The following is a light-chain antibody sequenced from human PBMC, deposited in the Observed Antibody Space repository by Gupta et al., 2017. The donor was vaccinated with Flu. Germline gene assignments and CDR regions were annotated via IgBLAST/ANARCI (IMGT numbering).Light chain of an antibody. J-gene: IGLJ1*01. V-gene: IGLV1-36*01. Sequence: QSALTQPPSVSEAPRQRVTISCSGSSSNIGNNAVNWYQQLPGKAPKLLIYYDDVLPSGVSDRFSGSKSGTSASMAISGLQSEDEADYYCAAWDDSLNGHVFGTGTKVTVL. CDR1: SSNIGNNA. CDR2: YDD. CDR3: AAWDDSLNGHV.